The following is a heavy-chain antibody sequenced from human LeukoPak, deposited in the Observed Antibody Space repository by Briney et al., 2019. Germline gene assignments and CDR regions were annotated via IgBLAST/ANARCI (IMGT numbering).Heavy chain of an antibody. D-gene: IGHD4-17*01. CDR3: ASAYGDYSSFDY. Sequence: PGGSLRLSCAASGFTFSSYSMNWVRQAPGKGLEWVSSISGSSYIYYADSVKGRFTISRDNAKNSLYLQMNSLRAEDTAVYYCASAYGDYSSFDYWGQGTLVIVSS. J-gene: IGHJ4*02. CDR1: GFTFSSYS. V-gene: IGHV3-21*01. CDR2: ISGSSYI.